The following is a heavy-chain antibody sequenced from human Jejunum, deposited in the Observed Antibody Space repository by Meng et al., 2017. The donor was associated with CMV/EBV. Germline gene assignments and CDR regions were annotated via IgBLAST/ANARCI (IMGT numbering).Heavy chain of an antibody. D-gene: IGHD3-10*02. CDR3: VKEESGGLMFQLFGYFDY. CDR2: ISDDGGRT. Sequence: FTLSNYAMTWVRQVPGRGLEWVSTISDDGGRTYYPDSVLGRFTISRDTSKNRLYLQMNDLRVEDTAVYFCVKEESGGLMFQLFGYFDYWGQGTLVTVSS. V-gene: IGHV3-23*01. CDR1: FTLSNYA. J-gene: IGHJ4*02.